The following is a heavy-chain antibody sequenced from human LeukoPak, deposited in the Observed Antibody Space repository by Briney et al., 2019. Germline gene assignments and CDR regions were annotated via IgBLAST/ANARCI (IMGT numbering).Heavy chain of an antibody. CDR3: ARHYYDTSGYYYLDY. CDR1: GGSISAYY. Sequence: SETLSLTCNVSGGSISAYYWSWIRQPPGKGLEYVGYIYYSGSTDYNPSFKSRITISVDTSKNQFSLKLSSVTAADTAVYYCARHYYDTSGYYYLDYWGQGTLVTVSS. J-gene: IGHJ4*02. CDR2: IYYSGST. D-gene: IGHD3-22*01. V-gene: IGHV4-59*08.